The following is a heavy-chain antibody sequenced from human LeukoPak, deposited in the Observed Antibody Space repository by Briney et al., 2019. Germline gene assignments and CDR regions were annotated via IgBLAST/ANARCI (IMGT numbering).Heavy chain of an antibody. Sequence: ASVKVSCKASGYTFTGYYMHWLRQAPGQGLEWMGWINPNSGGTNYAQKFQGRVTMTRDTSISTAYMELSRLRSDDTAVYYCARGYYDSSGYSTLGYWGQGTLVTVSS. CDR1: GYTFTGYY. CDR2: INPNSGGT. CDR3: ARGYYDSSGYSTLGY. V-gene: IGHV1-2*02. J-gene: IGHJ4*02. D-gene: IGHD3-22*01.